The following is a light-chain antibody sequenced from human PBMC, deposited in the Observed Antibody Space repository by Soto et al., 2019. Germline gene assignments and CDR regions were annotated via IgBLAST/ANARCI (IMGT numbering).Light chain of an antibody. CDR1: QSVSSN. CDR2: GAS. J-gene: IGKJ1*01. Sequence: EIVMTQSPSTLSVSAWERSALSFRASQSVSSNLAWYQQKPGQAPRLLIYGASNRATGIPDRFSGSGSGTDFTLTISRLEPEDFAVYYCHQYESSLWTFGQGTKVDIK. V-gene: IGKV3-20*01. CDR3: HQYESSLWT.